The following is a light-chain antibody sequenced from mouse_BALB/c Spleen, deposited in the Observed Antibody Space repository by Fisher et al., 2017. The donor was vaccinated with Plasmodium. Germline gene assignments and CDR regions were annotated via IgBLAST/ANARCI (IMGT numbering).Light chain of an antibody. CDR1: QSISNN. J-gene: IGKJ4*01. CDR2: YTS. V-gene: IGKV5-43*01. CDR3: WQGTHFPFT. Sequence: DIVMTQSTVTLSVTPGESVSLSCRASQSISNNLHWYQQKSHESPRLLINYTSQSISGIPSRFSGSGSGTDFPLKISRVEAEDLGLYYCWQGTHFPFTFGSGTKLEIK.